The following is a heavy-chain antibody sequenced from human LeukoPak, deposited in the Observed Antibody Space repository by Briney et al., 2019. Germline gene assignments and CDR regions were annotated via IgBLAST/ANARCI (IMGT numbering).Heavy chain of an antibody. CDR3: ARPYCSGGSCYYNWFDP. J-gene: IGHJ5*02. Sequence: ASVKVSCKASGYTFTGYYMHWVRQAPGQGLEWMGWIDPNGGGTNYAQKFQGRVTMTRDTSISTAYMELSRLRSDDTAVYYCARPYCSGGSCYYNWFDPWGQGTLVTVSS. CDR1: GYTFTGYY. CDR2: IDPNGGGT. D-gene: IGHD2-15*01. V-gene: IGHV1-2*02.